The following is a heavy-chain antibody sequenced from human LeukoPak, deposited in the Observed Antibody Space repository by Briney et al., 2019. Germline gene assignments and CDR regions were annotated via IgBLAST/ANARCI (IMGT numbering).Heavy chain of an antibody. CDR3: ARDAGWRLLDY. D-gene: IGHD6-25*01. CDR1: GLTISSYS. V-gene: IGHV3-7*01. CDR2: IGGDGRRK. J-gene: IGHJ4*02. Sequence: GGSLRLSCAASGLTISSYSMNWVRQAPGKGLEWLANIGGDGRRKFYEDSVEGRFTISRDNAESSLYLQMNNLRVEDTAVYYCARDAGWRLLDYWGRGTQVTVSS.